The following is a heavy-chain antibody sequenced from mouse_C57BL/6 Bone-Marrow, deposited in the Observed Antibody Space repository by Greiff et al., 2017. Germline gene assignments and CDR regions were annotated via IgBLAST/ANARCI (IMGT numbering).Heavy chain of an antibody. J-gene: IGHJ2*01. CDR3: APFYLNWDY. Sequence: QVQLKQPGAELVKPGASVKLSCKASGYTFTSYWMHWVKQRPGQGLEWIGMIHPNSGSTNYNEKFKSKATLTVDKSSSTAYMQLSSLTSEDSAVYYCAPFYLNWDYWGQGTTLTGSS. D-gene: IGHD4-1*01. CDR2: IHPNSGST. CDR1: GYTFTSYW. V-gene: IGHV1-64*01.